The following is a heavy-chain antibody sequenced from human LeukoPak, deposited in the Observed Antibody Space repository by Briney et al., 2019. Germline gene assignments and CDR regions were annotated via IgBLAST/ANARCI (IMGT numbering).Heavy chain of an antibody. D-gene: IGHD3-22*01. CDR1: GFTFSSYG. CDR3: ARDRDSSGYQKGGVDY. V-gene: IGHV3-30*02. J-gene: IGHJ4*02. CDR2: IRYDGSNK. Sequence: PGGSLRLSCAASGFTFSSYGMHWVRQAPGKGLEWVAFIRYDGSNKYYADSVKGRFTISKDNSKNTLYLQMNSLRAEDTAVYYCARDRDSSGYQKGGVDYWGQGTLVTVSS.